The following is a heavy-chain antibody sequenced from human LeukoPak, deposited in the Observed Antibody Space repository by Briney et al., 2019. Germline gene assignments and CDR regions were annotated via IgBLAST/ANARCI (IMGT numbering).Heavy chain of an antibody. D-gene: IGHD1-26*01. CDR2: IYTSGTT. CDR3: MYSGRYYSYFDY. CDR1: GGSISSYY. V-gene: IGHV4-4*07. J-gene: IGHJ4*02. Sequence: NTSETLSLTCTVSGGSISSYYWSWIRQPAGKGLEWIGRIYTSGTTNYNPSLKSRVTMSVDTSKNQFSLKLSSVPAAATAVYSCMYSGRYYSYFDYWGQGTLVTASS.